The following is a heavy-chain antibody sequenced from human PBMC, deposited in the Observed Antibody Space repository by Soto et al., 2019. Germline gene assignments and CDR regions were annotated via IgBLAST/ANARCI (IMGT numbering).Heavy chain of an antibody. CDR1: GGSISSYY. Sequence: PSETLSLTCTVSGGSISSYYWSWIRQPPGKGLEWIGYIYYSGSTNYNPSLKSRVTISVDTSKNQFSLKLSSVTAADTAVYYCARLGYYDFWSGYYGWGQGTLVTVSS. D-gene: IGHD3-3*01. J-gene: IGHJ4*02. CDR2: IYYSGST. CDR3: ARLGYYDFWSGYYG. V-gene: IGHV4-59*01.